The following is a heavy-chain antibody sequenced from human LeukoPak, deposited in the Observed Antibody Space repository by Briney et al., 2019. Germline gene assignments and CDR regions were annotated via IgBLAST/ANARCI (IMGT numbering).Heavy chain of an antibody. V-gene: IGHV1-2*02. D-gene: IGHD5-18*01. CDR2: INPNSGGT. CDR3: ARELGYSYGYGY. Sequence: ASVKVSCKASGYTFTGYLMHWVRQAPGQGLEWMGWINPNSGGTNYAQKFQGRVTMTRDTSISTAYMELSRLRSDDTAVYYCARELGYSYGYGYWGQGTLVTVSS. J-gene: IGHJ4*02. CDR1: GYTFTGYL.